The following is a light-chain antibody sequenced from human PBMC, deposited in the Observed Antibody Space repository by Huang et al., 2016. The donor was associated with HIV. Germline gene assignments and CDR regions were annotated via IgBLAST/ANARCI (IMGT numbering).Light chain of an antibody. Sequence: EIVLTQTPGTVSLSPGERATLSCRASQSVTTGYVAWYKQKPGQPPRLLMYHASSRATGIPDRFSGSGSGADFTLTITRLEPEDSAVYYCQQYTASPVTFGPGTKLEIK. CDR1: QSVTTGY. CDR2: HAS. J-gene: IGKJ2*01. V-gene: IGKV3-20*01. CDR3: QQYTASPVT.